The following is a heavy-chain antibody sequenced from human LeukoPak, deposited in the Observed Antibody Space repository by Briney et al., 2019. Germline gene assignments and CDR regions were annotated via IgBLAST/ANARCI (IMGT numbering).Heavy chain of an antibody. CDR1: GGSFSGYY. V-gene: IGHV4-34*01. Sequence: PSETLSLTCAVYGGSFSGYYWSWIRQPPGKGLEWIGEINHSGSTNYNTSLKSRVTISVDTSKNQFSLKLSSVTAADTAVYYCARGRAPGYARRAFDIWGQGTMVTVSS. J-gene: IGHJ3*02. D-gene: IGHD2-8*01. CDR2: INHSGST. CDR3: ARGRAPGYARRAFDI.